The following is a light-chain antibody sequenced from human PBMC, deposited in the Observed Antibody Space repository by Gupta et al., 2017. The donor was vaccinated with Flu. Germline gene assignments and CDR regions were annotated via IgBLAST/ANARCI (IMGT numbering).Light chain of an antibody. CDR2: RAS. Sequence: PATPRPPAVSARVSSQSRASQDRKNYLGWFQQRPGNAPKRLIYRASNLQSGVPDRFSGSGSGTDFTLNISRVEPEDVATYYCIQGKHYPTFGQGTKVEIK. CDR1: QSRASQDRKNY. CDR3: IQGKHYPT. V-gene: IGKV2D-30*01. J-gene: IGKJ1*01.